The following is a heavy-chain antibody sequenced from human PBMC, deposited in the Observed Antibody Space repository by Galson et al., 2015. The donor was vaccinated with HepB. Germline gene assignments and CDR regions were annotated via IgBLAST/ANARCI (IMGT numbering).Heavy chain of an antibody. Sequence: ETLSLTCNVSGYSISSGYYWGWVRQPPGKGPEWIGSISRTGSTYDNRSLKRRLSISVDTSKNQFSLRLSSVTAADTAMYYCARGGRPGFGELIPEFWGPGTLVVVSS. CDR2: ISRTGST. J-gene: IGHJ4*02. CDR3: ARGGRPGFGELIPEF. V-gene: IGHV4-38-2*02. CDR1: GYSISSGYY. D-gene: IGHD3-10*01.